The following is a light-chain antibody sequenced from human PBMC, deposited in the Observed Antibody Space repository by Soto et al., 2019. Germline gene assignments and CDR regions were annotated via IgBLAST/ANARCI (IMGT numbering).Light chain of an antibody. Sequence: EIVMTQSPDTLFVSLGEGATLSCRASQSVSSHLAWYQHKPGQAPRLLIYGASTRASGIPARFSGSGSETDFTLTISRLQSEDSAVYYCQQYHNWPPITFGQGTRLEIK. V-gene: IGKV3-15*01. CDR3: QQYHNWPPIT. J-gene: IGKJ5*01. CDR2: GAS. CDR1: QSVSSH.